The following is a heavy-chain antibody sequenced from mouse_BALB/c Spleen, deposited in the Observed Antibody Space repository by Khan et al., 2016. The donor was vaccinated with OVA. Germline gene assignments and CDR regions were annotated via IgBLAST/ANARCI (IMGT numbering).Heavy chain of an antibody. J-gene: IGHJ3*01. CDR3: TRGGGGNRFAY. V-gene: IGHV1S137*01. CDR1: GYTFTDFT. Sequence: QVQLQQSGAELVRPGVSVKISCKGSGYTFTDFTMHWVKQCHAKSLEWIGVISTYYGDVTYNQKFKGKATMTVDKSSSTAYMELARLTSEDSAICYWTRGGGGNRFAYWGQGTLVTVSA. CDR2: ISTYYGDV.